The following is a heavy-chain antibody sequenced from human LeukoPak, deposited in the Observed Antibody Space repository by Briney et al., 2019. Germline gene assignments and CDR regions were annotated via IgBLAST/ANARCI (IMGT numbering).Heavy chain of an antibody. CDR1: GFTFSSYA. CDR2: ISYDGSNR. J-gene: IGHJ4*02. D-gene: IGHD6-13*01. V-gene: IGHV3-30*04. Sequence: SGGSLRLSCAASGFTFSSYAMHWVRQAPGKGLAWVAAISYDGSNRYYADSVKGRFTISRDNSKNTLYLQMNSLRTEDTAVYYCVRLTAAGRRTDFDYWGQGTLVTVSS. CDR3: VRLTAAGRRTDFDY.